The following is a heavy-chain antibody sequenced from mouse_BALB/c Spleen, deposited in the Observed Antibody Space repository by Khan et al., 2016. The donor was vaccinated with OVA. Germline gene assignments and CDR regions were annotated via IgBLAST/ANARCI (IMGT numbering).Heavy chain of an antibody. D-gene: IGHD2-10*01. CDR2: MWSDGSA. J-gene: IGHJ4*01. CDR1: GFSLTNYG. CDR3: ARQPYYHYNIMDY. V-gene: IGHV2-6-1*01. Sequence: VQLQESGPGLVAPSQSLSITCTISGFSLTNYGVHWVRQPPGKGLAWLVVMWSDGSATYNSALKSRLTISKDNSKSQVFLKMNSLQTYDTAMYFCARQPYYHYNIMDYWGQGTSVTVSS.